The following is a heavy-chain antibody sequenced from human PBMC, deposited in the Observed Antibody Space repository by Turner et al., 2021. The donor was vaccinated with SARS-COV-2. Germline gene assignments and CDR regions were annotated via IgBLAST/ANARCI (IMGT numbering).Heavy chain of an antibody. J-gene: IGHJ2*01. Sequence: EVQLVESGGGLVQPGGDLRLSCAASGFTFSSYDMHWVRQATGKGLEWVSDMGTAGDTYYPGAVKGRFTIARENAKNSLYLQMNSLRAGDTAVYYCARAFEGSNWYFDLWGRGTLVTVSS. V-gene: IGHV3-13*04. D-gene: IGHD4-4*01. CDR1: GFTFSSYD. CDR2: MGTAGDT. CDR3: ARAFEGSNWYFDL.